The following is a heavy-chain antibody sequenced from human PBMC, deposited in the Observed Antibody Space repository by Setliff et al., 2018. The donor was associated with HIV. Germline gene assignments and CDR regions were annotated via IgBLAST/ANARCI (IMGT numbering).Heavy chain of an antibody. CDR3: VKVSRGTVVRGVILVGYLDY. CDR1: GFTFSNYV. Sequence: PGGSLRLSCAASGFTFSNYVMSWVRQTPGKGLEWVSVISSSGGRTYHADSVKGRFTISRDNSKNTLYLQMSSLRVEDTAVYYCVKVSRGTVVRGVILVGYLDYWGQRTLVTVSS. V-gene: IGHV3-23*01. D-gene: IGHD3-10*02. J-gene: IGHJ4*02. CDR2: ISSSGGRT.